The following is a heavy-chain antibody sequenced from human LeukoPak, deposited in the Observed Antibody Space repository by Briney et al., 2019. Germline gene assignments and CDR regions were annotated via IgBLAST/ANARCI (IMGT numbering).Heavy chain of an antibody. D-gene: IGHD4-17*01. J-gene: IGHJ6*02. CDR3: ARDNGDYYYYYGMDV. V-gene: IGHV4-31*03. CDR2: IYYSGST. CDR1: GGSISSGGYY. Sequence: SETLSLTCTVSGGSISSGGYYWSWIRQHPGKGLEWIGYIYYSGSTYYNPSLKSRVTILVDTSKNQFSLKLSSVTAADTAVYYCARDNGDYYYYYGMDVWGQGTTVTVSS.